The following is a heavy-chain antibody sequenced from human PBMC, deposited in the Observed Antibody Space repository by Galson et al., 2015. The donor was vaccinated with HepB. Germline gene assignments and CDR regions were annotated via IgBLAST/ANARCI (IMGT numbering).Heavy chain of an antibody. Sequence: SETLSLTCTVSGGSVYSGSDYWSWIRQPPGKGLEWIGYIYYSGSTNYNPSLKSRVTISIDMSKNQFSLKLSSVTAADTAVYYCARAAREPAAVLPPFDIWGQGTMVTVSS. D-gene: IGHD2-2*01. CDR3: ARAAREPAAVLPPFDI. CDR2: IYYSGST. V-gene: IGHV4-61*01. CDR1: GGSVYSGSDY. J-gene: IGHJ3*02.